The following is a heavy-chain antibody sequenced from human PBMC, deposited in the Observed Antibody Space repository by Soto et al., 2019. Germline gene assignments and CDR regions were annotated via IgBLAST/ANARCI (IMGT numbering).Heavy chain of an antibody. CDR3: ARGYYDSSGSDY. J-gene: IGHJ4*02. Sequence: QLQLQESGPGLVKPSETLSLTCTVSGGSISSSSYYWGWIRQPPGKGLEWIGSIYYSGSTYYNPSLKSRVTISVDTSKNQFALELSSVTAADTAVYYCARGYYDSSGSDYWGQGTLVTVSS. CDR1: GGSISSSSYY. CDR2: IYYSGST. D-gene: IGHD3-22*01. V-gene: IGHV4-39*01.